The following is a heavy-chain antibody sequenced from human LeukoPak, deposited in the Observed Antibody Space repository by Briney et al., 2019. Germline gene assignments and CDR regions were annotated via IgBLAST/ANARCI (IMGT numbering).Heavy chain of an antibody. J-gene: IGHJ3*02. D-gene: IGHD2-2*01. V-gene: IGHV3-21*01. Sequence: GGSLRLSCAASGFTFSSYSMNWVRQAPGKGLEWVSSISSSSSYIYYADSVKGRFTISRDNAKNSLYLQMNSLRAEDTAVYYCAREDIVVVPAAPVRDAFDIWGQGTMVTVSS. CDR3: AREDIVVVPAAPVRDAFDI. CDR1: GFTFSSYS. CDR2: ISSSSSYI.